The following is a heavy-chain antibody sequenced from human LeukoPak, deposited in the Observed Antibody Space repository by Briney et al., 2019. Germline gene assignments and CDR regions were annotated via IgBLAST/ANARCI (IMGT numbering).Heavy chain of an antibody. Sequence: SETLSLTCAVYGGSFSGYYWSWIRQPPGKGLEWIGEINHSGSTNYNPSLKSRVTISVDTSKNQFSLRLNSVTATDTAMYYCARGPYSYDSSGCFDYWGQGALVTVSS. J-gene: IGHJ4*02. CDR1: GGSFSGYY. V-gene: IGHV4-34*01. D-gene: IGHD3-22*01. CDR3: ARGPYSYDSSGCFDY. CDR2: INHSGST.